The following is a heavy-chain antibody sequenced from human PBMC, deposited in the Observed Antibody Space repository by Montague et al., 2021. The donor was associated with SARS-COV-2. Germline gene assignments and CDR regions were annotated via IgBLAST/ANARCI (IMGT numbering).Heavy chain of an antibody. V-gene: IGHV4-39*02. D-gene: IGHD2-15*01. CDR3: ARYQGVKCSGGSCYNFDY. CDR1: GGSISTYYY. Sequence: SETLSLTCTVSGGSISTYYYWGWLRQPPGKVLEWIGSIYYGGSXXXNPXXXSRVTRFVDTSMNHFPLKLSSVTAADTAVYYCARYQGVKCSGGSCYNFDYWGQGTLVTVSS. J-gene: IGHJ4*03. CDR2: IYYGGSX.